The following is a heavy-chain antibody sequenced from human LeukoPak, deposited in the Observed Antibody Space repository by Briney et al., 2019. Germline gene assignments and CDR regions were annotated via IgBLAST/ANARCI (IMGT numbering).Heavy chain of an antibody. CDR1: GYTFTGYY. J-gene: IGHJ4*02. Sequence: VASVKVSCKASGYTFTGYYMHWVRQAPGQGLEWMGWINPNSGGTNYAQKFQGRVTMTRDTSISTAYMELSRLRSDDTAVYYRAREVSEGYCSGGSCIYFDYWGQGTLVTVSS. CDR3: AREVSEGYCSGGSCIYFDY. D-gene: IGHD2-15*01. V-gene: IGHV1-2*02. CDR2: INPNSGGT.